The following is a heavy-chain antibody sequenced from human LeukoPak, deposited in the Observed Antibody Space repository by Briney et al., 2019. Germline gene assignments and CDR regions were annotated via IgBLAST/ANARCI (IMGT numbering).Heavy chain of an antibody. V-gene: IGHV3-30*03. D-gene: IGHD3-3*01. J-gene: IGHJ4*02. CDR1: GFTFSSCG. CDR2: ISHDGSNK. CDR3: AGHFGAWHYFDY. Sequence: PGGSLRLSCAASGFTFSSCGMHWVRQAPGKGLEWVAVISHDGSNKNYANSVKGRFTISRDNSKNTLYLQMNSLRGEDTAVYYCAGHFGAWHYFDYWGQGTLVTVS.